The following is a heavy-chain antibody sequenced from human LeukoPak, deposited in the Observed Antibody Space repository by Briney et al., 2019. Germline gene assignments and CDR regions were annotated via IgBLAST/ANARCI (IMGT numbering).Heavy chain of an antibody. CDR3: AREKPGYCSGGSCPTLDY. J-gene: IGHJ4*02. CDR2: INPSGGST. D-gene: IGHD2-15*01. V-gene: IGHV1-46*01. CDR1: GYTFTSYY. Sequence: ASVKVSCKASGYTFTSYYMHWVRQAPGQGLEWMGIINPSGGSTSYAQKFQGRVTMTRDTSTSTVYMELSSLRSEDTAVYYCAREKPGYCSGGSCPTLDYWGQGTLVTVSS.